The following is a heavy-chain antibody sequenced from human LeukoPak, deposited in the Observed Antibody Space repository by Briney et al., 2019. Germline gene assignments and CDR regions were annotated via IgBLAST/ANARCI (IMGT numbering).Heavy chain of an antibody. CDR2: IYYSGST. V-gene: IGHV4-30-4*08. CDR3: AKAAHGSFDY. J-gene: IGHJ4*02. CDR1: GGSISSGDYY. D-gene: IGHD6-6*01. Sequence: PSETLSLTCTVSGGSISSGDYYWSWIRQPPGKGLEWIGYIYYSGSTYYNPSLKSRVTVSVDRSKNQFSLKLSSVTAADTAVYYCAKAAHGSFDYWGQGTLVTVSS.